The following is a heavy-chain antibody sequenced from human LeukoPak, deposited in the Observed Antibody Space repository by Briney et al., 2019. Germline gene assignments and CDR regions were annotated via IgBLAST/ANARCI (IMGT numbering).Heavy chain of an antibody. J-gene: IGHJ3*02. D-gene: IGHD3-22*01. Sequence: GGSLRLSCAASGFTFSSYGMHWVRQAPGKGLEWVAVISYDGSNKYYADSVKGRFTISRDNSKNTLYLQMNSLRAEDTAVYYCARVLHYYDSSGPTPGAFDIWGQGTMVTVSS. CDR1: GFTFSSYG. V-gene: IGHV3-30*03. CDR3: ARVLHYYDSSGPTPGAFDI. CDR2: ISYDGSNK.